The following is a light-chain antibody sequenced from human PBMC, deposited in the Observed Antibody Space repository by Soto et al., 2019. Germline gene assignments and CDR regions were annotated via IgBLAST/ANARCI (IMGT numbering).Light chain of an antibody. CDR3: SSYTSSSTLKV. CDR1: SSDVGGYNY. Sequence: QSALTQPASVSGSPGQSITISCTGTSSDVGGYNYVSWYQQHPGKAPKLMIYDVSIRPSGVSNRFSGSKSGNTASLTLSGLQAEDEADYYCSSYTSSSTLKVFGGGTKLTVL. CDR2: DVS. V-gene: IGLV2-14*03. J-gene: IGLJ2*01.